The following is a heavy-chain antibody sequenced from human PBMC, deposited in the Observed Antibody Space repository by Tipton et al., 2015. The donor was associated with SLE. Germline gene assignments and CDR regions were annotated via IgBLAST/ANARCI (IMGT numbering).Heavy chain of an antibody. CDR2: VYSSGST. D-gene: IGHD2-21*01. CDR3: ASTDGASVVARFDY. CDR1: GASISSYY. Sequence: TLSLTCTVSGASISSYYWSWIRQPAGKGLEWIGRVYSSGSTNYNPSLKSRVTMSVDTSKNQFSLKLSSVTAADAAVYYCASTDGASVVARFDYWGQGTLVTVSS. V-gene: IGHV4-4*07. J-gene: IGHJ4*02.